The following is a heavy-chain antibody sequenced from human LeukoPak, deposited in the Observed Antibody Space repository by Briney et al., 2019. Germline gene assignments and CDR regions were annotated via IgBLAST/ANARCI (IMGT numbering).Heavy chain of an antibody. CDR1: GFTFSSYW. J-gene: IGHJ4*02. D-gene: IGHD1-26*01. CDR3: ARNPPRYFN. CDR2: IQQDGSEK. V-gene: IGHV3-7*05. Sequence: GGSLRLSCAASGFTFSSYWMIWVRQAPGKGLEWVANIQQDGSEKYYVDSVKGRFTISRNNAKNSLYLQMNSLRAEDTAVYYCARNPPRYFNWGQGTLVTVSS.